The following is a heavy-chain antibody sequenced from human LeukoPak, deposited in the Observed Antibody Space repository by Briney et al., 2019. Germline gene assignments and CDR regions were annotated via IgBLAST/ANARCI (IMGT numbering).Heavy chain of an antibody. D-gene: IGHD1-26*01. J-gene: IGHJ4*02. CDR2: ISYSGST. Sequence: SETLSLTCTVSGGSITGYYWSWLRQPPGKGLEWIGYISYSGSTNSNPSLKSRLTMSLHTSKHPFSLKLRSVTAADTAVYYCARDRVGPEGSFDYWGQGTLVTVSS. CDR1: GGSITGYY. CDR3: ARDRVGPEGSFDY. V-gene: IGHV4-59*01.